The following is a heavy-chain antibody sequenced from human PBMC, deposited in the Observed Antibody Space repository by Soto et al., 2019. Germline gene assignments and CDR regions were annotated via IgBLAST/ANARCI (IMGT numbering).Heavy chain of an antibody. V-gene: IGHV4-59*08. CDR3: ARSTVRGAVDI. CDR2: IYYSGST. D-gene: IGHD4-17*01. CDR1: GGSISSYY. J-gene: IGHJ3*02. Sequence: QVQLQESGPGLVKPSETLSLTCTVSGGSISSYYWSWIRQPPGKGLEWIGYIYYSGSTNYNPSLKRRVTISVDTSKNQSTLKLSSVTAADTAVYYCARSTVRGAVDIWCQGTMVTASS.